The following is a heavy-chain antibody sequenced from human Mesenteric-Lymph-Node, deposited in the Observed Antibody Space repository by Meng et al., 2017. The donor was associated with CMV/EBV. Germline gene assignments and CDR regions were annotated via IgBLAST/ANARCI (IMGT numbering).Heavy chain of an antibody. D-gene: IGHD1-1*01. J-gene: IGHJ4*02. CDR2: IGTSDSSI. CDR1: GLTFSAFG. V-gene: IGHV3-21*01. Sequence: GESLKISCAAPGLTFSAFGMNWVRQAPGKGLEWISSIGTSDSSIHYADSVKGRFTISRDSSKNTLYLQMNSLRAEDTAVYYCARDAFNWNALDFWGQGTLVTVSS. CDR3: ARDAFNWNALDF.